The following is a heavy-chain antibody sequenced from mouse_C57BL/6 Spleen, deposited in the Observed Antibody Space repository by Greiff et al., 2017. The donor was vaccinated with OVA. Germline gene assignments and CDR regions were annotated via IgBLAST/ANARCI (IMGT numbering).Heavy chain of an antibody. V-gene: IGHV1-39*01. CDR2: INPNYGTT. CDR3: AREETAQALYYYAMDY. Sequence: VHVKQSGPEPVKPGASVKISCKASGYSFTDYNMNWVKQSNGKSLEWIGVINPNYGTTSYNQKFKGKATLTVDQSSSTAYMQLNSLTSEDSAVYYCAREETAQALYYYAMDYWGQGTSVTVSS. D-gene: IGHD3-2*02. CDR1: GYSFTDYN. J-gene: IGHJ4*01.